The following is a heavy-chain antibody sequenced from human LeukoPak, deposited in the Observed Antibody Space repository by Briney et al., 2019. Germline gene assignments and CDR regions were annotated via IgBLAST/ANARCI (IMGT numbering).Heavy chain of an antibody. D-gene: IGHD6-19*01. CDR1: GYSISSGYY. CDR2: IYHSGST. Sequence: PSETLSLTCTVSGYSISSGYYWGWIRQPPGKGLEWIGSIYHSGSTYYNPFLKSRVTISVDTSKNQFSLKLSSVTAADTAVYYCAILYLAGHPYAFDIWGQGTMVTVSS. J-gene: IGHJ3*02. V-gene: IGHV4-38-2*02. CDR3: AILYLAGHPYAFDI.